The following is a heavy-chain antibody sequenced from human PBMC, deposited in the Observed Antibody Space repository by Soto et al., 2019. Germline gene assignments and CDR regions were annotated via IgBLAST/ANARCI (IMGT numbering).Heavy chain of an antibody. CDR2: IYYSGST. J-gene: IGHJ4*02. V-gene: IGHV4-39*01. CDR3: ARRKRGVGATFYYFDY. Sequence: SETLSLTCTVSGGSISSSSYYWGWIRQPPGKGLEWIGSIYYSGSTYYNPSLKSRVTISVDTSKNQFSLKLSSVTAADTAVYYCARRKRGVGATFYYFDYWGQGTLVTVSS. D-gene: IGHD1-26*01. CDR1: GGSISSSSYY.